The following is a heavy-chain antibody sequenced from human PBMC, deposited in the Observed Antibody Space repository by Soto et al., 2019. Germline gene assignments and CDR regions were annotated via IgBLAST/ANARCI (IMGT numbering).Heavy chain of an antibody. CDR2: IYHRGGT. CDR3: AKGSYASNFDL. Sequence: SETLSLTCVVSGGSISSSNWWSWVRQPPGKGLEWIGEIYHRGGTNYNPSLKSRVTISVDKSKNQFSLKLSSVTAADTAVYYCAKGSYASNFDLWGQGTLVTVSS. J-gene: IGHJ4*02. CDR1: GGSISSSNW. D-gene: IGHD3-16*01. V-gene: IGHV4-4*02.